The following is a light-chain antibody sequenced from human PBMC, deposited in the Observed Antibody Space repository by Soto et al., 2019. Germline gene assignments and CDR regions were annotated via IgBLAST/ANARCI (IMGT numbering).Light chain of an antibody. CDR1: SSDVGTYNY. CDR3: CSYTSKSTYV. Sequence: QSALTQPASVSGSPGQSITISCTGTSSDVGTYNYVSWYQQHPGKAPKLMIYEVSNRPSGISNRFSGSKSGDTASLTISGLHTEDEADYYCCSYTSKSTYVFGTGTKVTVL. CDR2: EVS. J-gene: IGLJ1*01. V-gene: IGLV2-14*01.